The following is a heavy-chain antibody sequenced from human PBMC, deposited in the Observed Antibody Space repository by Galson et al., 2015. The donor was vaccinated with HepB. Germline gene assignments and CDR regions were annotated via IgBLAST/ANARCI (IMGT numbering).Heavy chain of an antibody. J-gene: IGHJ2*01. V-gene: IGHV3-7*01. CDR2: INQDGSEK. D-gene: IGHD2-2*01. Sequence: SLRLSCAASGFTFSTYWMSWVRQAPGKGLEWVANINQDGSEKYYVDSVKGRLTISRDNAKNSLYLQMNSLRAEDTAEYCCARVPVAAASLWYFDLWGRGTLVTVSS. CDR3: ARVPVAAASLWYFDL. CDR1: GFTFSTYW.